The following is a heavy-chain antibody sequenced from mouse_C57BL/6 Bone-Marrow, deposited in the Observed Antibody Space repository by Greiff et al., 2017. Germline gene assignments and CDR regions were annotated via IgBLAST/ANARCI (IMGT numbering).Heavy chain of an antibody. CDR3: ARNSNPFFDY. CDR2: ISSGSSTI. J-gene: IGHJ2*01. D-gene: IGHD2-5*01. Sequence: EVKLMESGGGLVKPEGSLKLSCAASGFTFSDYGMHWVRQAPEKGLEWAAYISSGSSTIYYADTVKGRFTISRDNAKNTLCLQMTSLRSEDTAMYYCARNSNPFFDYWGQGTTLTVSS. V-gene: IGHV5-17*01. CDR1: GFTFSDYG.